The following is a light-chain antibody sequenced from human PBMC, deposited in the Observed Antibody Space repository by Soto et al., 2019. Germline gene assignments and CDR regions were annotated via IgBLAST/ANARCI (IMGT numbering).Light chain of an antibody. CDR1: SDDVGSYNL. CDR3: CSYVGSSTWV. V-gene: IGLV2-23*02. J-gene: IGLJ3*02. Sequence: QSALTQPASVSGSRGQSITISCTGTSDDVGSYNLVSWYQQHPGKAPKVMIYEVDKRPSGVSDRFSGSKSGNTASLTISGLQAEDEANYYCCSYVGSSTWVFGGGTKLTVL. CDR2: EVD.